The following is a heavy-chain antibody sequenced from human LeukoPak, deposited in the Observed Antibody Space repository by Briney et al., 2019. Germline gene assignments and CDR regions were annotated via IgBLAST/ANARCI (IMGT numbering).Heavy chain of an antibody. CDR1: GFTFSSYA. D-gene: IGHD5-18*01. J-gene: IGHJ4*02. V-gene: IGHV3-23*01. Sequence: PGASLRLSCAASGFTFSSYAMSWVRQAPGKGLEWVSAISGSGGSTYYADSVKGRFTISRDNSKNTLYPQMNSLRAEDTAVYYCAKLYSYGLHFDYWGQGTLVTVSS. CDR3: AKLYSYGLHFDY. CDR2: ISGSGGST.